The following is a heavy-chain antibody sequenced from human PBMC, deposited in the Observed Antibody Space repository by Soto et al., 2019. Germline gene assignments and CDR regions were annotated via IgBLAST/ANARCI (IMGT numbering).Heavy chain of an antibody. V-gene: IGHV4-31*03. J-gene: IGHJ6*02. D-gene: IGHD3-3*01. CDR3: ARESLDYDFWSGSPYYYYGMDV. CDR2: IYYSGST. CDR1: GGSISSGGYY. Sequence: PSETLSLTCTVPGGSISSGGYYWSWIRQHPGKGLEWIGYIYYSGSTYYNPSLKSRVTISVDTSKNQFSLKLSSVTAADTAVYYCARESLDYDFWSGSPYYYYGMDVWGQGTTVTVSS.